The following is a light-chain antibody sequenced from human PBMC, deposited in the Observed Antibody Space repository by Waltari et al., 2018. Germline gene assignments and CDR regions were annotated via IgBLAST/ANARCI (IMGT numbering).Light chain of an antibody. Sequence: DIQMTQSPSSLSASMGERVTISCQASQDISNNLHWYQQKPGQAPKLLIYAASNLQTGVSSRFSGSGSGTHFSLTISSLQSEDFAVYYCQQYNDWPQTFGQGTKLETK. J-gene: IGKJ2*01. CDR3: QQYNDWPQT. V-gene: IGKV1-33*01. CDR1: QDISNN. CDR2: AAS.